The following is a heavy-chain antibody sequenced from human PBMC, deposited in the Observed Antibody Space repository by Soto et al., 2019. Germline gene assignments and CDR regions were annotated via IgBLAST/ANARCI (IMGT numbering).Heavy chain of an antibody. V-gene: IGHV3-23*01. CDR3: ARDYYFDY. CDR1: GFTFSSFS. CDR2: ISGSGGGT. J-gene: IGHJ4*02. Sequence: EVHLLESGGALVQPGGSLRLSCAASGFTFSSFSLSWFRQAPGKGLEWVSSISGSGGGTYYADSVTDRFTISRDNSKNTLYLQMNSLRAEDTALYYCARDYYFDYWGQGILVTVSS.